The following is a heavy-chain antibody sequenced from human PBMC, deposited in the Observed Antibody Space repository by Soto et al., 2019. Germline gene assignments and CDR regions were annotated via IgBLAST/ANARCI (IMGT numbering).Heavy chain of an antibody. CDR2: IWYDGSNK. J-gene: IGHJ4*02. V-gene: IGHV3-33*01. CDR1: GFTFSSYG. Sequence: QVQLVESGGGVVQPGRSLRLSCAASGFTFSSYGMHWVRQAPGKGLEWVAVIWYDGSNKYYADSVKGRFTISRDNSKNTLYLQMNILRAEDAAVYCCARGPSFDYWGQGTLVTVSS. CDR3: ARGPSFDY.